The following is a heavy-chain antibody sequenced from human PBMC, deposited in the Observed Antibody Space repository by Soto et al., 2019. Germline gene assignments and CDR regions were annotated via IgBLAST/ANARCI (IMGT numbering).Heavy chain of an antibody. CDR1: GYSFTDYG. J-gene: IGHJ3*02. CDR2: TRAYNNNP. Sequence: QVQLVQSGPEVKKPGASVKVSCKASGYSFTDYGIGWVRQAPGQGLEWVGWTRAYNNNPNYAKSLQGRVNVTTDTSTSMAYMELTSLRSDHTAVYYCTRAADRLDFVWGRNDAFDIWGQGTLVIVSS. D-gene: IGHD3-16*01. CDR3: TRAADRLDFVWGRNDAFDI. V-gene: IGHV1-18*01.